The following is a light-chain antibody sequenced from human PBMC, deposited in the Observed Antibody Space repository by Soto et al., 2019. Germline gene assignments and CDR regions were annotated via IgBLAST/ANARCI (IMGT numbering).Light chain of an antibody. CDR2: DNN. V-gene: IGLV1-40*01. Sequence: QSVLTQPPSVSGAPGQRVTISCTGSSSNIGAGDDVNWYQQLPGTAPKLLMYDNNNRPSGVPDRFSGSKSGTSASLAITGLQAEDEADYYCQSYDSSLSGYVFGTGTKLTVL. CDR1: SSNIGAGDD. CDR3: QSYDSSLSGYV. J-gene: IGLJ1*01.